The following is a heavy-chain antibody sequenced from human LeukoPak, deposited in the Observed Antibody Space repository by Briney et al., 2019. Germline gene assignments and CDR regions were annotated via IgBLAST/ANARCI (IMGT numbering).Heavy chain of an antibody. CDR3: ARDGDSSGYSRYFDL. CDR1: GGSFSGYY. Sequence: SETLSLTCAVYGGSFSGYYWSWIRQPPGKGLEWIGEINHSGSTNYNPSLKSRVTISVDTSKNQFSLKLSSVTAADTAVYYCARDGDSSGYSRYFDLWGRGTLVTVSS. J-gene: IGHJ2*01. D-gene: IGHD3-22*01. V-gene: IGHV4-34*01. CDR2: INHSGST.